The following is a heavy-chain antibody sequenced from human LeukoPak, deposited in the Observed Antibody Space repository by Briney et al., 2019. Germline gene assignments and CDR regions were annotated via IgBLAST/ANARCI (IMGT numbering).Heavy chain of an antibody. J-gene: IGHJ6*03. V-gene: IGHV4-59*11. CDR2: IYYSGST. Sequence: SERLSLTCTASGGYISSHYWSWIRQNPGKGLEWIGYIYYSGSTNYNPSLKSRVTISVDTSKSQFSLKLSSVTAADTAVYYCAGALAAAGPYYYYMDVWGKGTTVTVSS. D-gene: IGHD6-13*01. CDR3: AGALAAAGPYYYYMDV. CDR1: GGYISSHY.